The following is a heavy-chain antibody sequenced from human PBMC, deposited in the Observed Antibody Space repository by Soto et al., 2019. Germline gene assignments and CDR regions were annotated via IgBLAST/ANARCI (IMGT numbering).Heavy chain of an antibody. V-gene: IGHV3-23*01. J-gene: IGHJ5*02. CDR3: AKDHVWYASDGYPPPGFDP. CDR2: ITAYGGST. D-gene: IGHD6-19*01. CDR1: GFTFSNYA. Sequence: EVQLLESGGGFVQPGGSLRLSCAASGFTFSNYAMSWVRQAPGKGLEWVSAITAYGGSTHYADSVKGRFTISRDSSKNTLYLQMDSLRAEDTAVYYCAKDHVWYASDGYPPPGFDPWGQGTLVTVSS.